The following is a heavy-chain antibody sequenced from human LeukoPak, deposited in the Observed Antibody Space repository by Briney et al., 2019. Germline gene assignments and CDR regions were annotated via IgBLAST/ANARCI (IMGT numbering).Heavy chain of an antibody. J-gene: IGHJ4*02. Sequence: GGSLRLSCAASGFTFSYYGMHWVRQAPGKGLVWVTFIGYDGTDKYYADSVKGRFTISRDNSKNTLSLHMNSLRAEDTAVYYCARDLTYNSWYYFDSWGQGTLVTVSS. CDR1: GFTFSYYG. CDR2: IGYDGTDK. D-gene: IGHD6-13*01. V-gene: IGHV3-30*02. CDR3: ARDLTYNSWYYFDS.